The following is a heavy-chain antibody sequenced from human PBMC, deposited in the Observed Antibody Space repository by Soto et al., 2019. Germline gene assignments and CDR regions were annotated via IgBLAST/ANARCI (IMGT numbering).Heavy chain of an antibody. CDR3: VRAQNPYHYDSSGYFDY. Sequence: PSETLSLTCGVSGYSISSGYYWGWIRQPPGKGLEWIASMYHSGTTYYNPSLKGRVTISVDTSKNQFSLNLNSVTASDTAVYYCVRAQNPYHYDSSGYFDYWGQGTLVTVSS. CDR2: MYHSGTT. V-gene: IGHV4-38-2*01. J-gene: IGHJ4*02. D-gene: IGHD3-22*01. CDR1: GYSISSGYY.